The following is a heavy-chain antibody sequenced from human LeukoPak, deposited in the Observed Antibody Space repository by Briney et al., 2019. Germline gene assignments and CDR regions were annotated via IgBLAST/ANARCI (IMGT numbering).Heavy chain of an antibody. CDR2: IYYSGST. Sequence: PSETLSLTCTVSGGSVSSGSYYWSWIRQPPGKGLEWIGYIYYSGSTNYSPSLKSRVTISVDTSKNQFSLKLSSVTAADTAVYYCARESYYGSGSYYHSNWFDPWGQGTLVTVSS. CDR3: ARESYYGSGSYYHSNWFDP. CDR1: GGSVSSGSYY. V-gene: IGHV4-61*01. D-gene: IGHD3-10*01. J-gene: IGHJ5*02.